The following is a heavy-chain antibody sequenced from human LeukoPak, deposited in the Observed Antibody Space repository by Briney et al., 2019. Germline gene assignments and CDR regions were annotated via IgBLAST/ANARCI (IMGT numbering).Heavy chain of an antibody. CDR1: GYTFSSYG. CDR2: ISAYNGNT. CDR3: ARDGFFGSGIVGAFDI. Sequence: ASVKVSCKASGYTFSSYGISWVRQAPGQRLEWMGWISAYNGNTNCAQKFQGRVTMITDTSTNTAYMELKSLRSDDTAVYYCARDGFFGSGIVGAFDIWGQGTMVTVSS. V-gene: IGHV1-18*01. J-gene: IGHJ3*02. D-gene: IGHD3-10*01.